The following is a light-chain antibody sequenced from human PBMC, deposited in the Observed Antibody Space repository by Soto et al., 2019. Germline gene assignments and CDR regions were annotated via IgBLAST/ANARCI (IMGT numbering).Light chain of an antibody. CDR1: SSDIGSYDL. CDR3: CSYAGSRTYV. CDR2: EGT. Sequence: LTQPASVSGPLGQSSVISCTGSSSDIGSYDLVSWYQQYPGKASKVVIFEGTKRPSGVSNRFSGSKSGNTASLTISGLQTEDEADYYCCSYAGSRTYVFGAGTKVTVL. J-gene: IGLJ1*01. V-gene: IGLV2-23*01.